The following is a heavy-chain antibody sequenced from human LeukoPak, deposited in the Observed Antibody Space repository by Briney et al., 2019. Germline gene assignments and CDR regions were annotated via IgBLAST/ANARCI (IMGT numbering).Heavy chain of an antibody. J-gene: IGHJ4*02. V-gene: IGHV3-48*03. Sequence: GGSLRLSCAASGFTFRSNKWNWVRPAQGKGLEWVSYISSSGSTIYYADSVKGRFTISRDNAKNSLYLQMNSLRAEDTAVYYCAVATIKDYFDYWGQGTLVTVSS. D-gene: IGHD5-24*01. CDR1: GFTFRSNK. CDR3: AVATIKDYFDY. CDR2: ISSSGSTI.